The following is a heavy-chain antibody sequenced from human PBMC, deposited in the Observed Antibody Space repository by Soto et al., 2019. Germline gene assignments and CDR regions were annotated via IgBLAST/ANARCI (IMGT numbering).Heavy chain of an antibody. Sequence: GASVKVACKASGCTFSSYAISWVRQAPGQGLEWMGRIIPILGIANYAQKFQGRVTITADKSTSTAYMELSSLRSEDTAVYYCAKSGYYGDAFDIWGQGTMVTVSS. D-gene: IGHD3-3*01. CDR2: IIPILGIA. V-gene: IGHV1-69*04. J-gene: IGHJ3*02. CDR1: GCTFSSYA. CDR3: AKSGYYGDAFDI.